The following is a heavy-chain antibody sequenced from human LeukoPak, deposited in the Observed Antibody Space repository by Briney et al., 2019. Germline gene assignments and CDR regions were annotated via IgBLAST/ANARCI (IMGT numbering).Heavy chain of an antibody. V-gene: IGHV1-69*04. Sequence: SVKVSCKASGGTFIKLSLSWVRQAPGRGLEWMGRIIPIVGVAHYAQIFQGRVTITADHSTNTAYMELSSLRSEDTAIYYCARVQAVGVPVAIDAYYDYGLDVWGQGTTVTVSS. CDR1: GGTFIKLS. D-gene: IGHD5-12*01. J-gene: IGHJ6*02. CDR2: IIPIVGVA. CDR3: ARVQAVGVPVAIDAYYDYGLDV.